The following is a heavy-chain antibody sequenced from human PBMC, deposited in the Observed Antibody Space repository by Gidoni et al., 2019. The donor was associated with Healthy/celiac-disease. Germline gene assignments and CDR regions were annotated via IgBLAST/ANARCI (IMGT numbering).Heavy chain of an antibody. CDR2: SAST. J-gene: IGHJ5*02. Sequence: SASTYYNPSLKSRVTISVDTSKNQFSLKLSSVTAADTAVYYCARLESRLPFDPWGQGTLVTVSS. D-gene: IGHD6-25*01. CDR3: ARLESRLPFDP. V-gene: IGHV4-39*01.